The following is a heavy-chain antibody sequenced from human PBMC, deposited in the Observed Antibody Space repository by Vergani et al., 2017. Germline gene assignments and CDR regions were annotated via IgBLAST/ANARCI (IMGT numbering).Heavy chain of an antibody. CDR2: IDTNSDGT. Sequence: QVQLVQSGTEVKKPGASVKVSCKASGYTFNGYYIHWVRQAPGQGLEYMGWIDTNSDGTNYAQKFQGRVTMTRDTSISTAYMELSRLRSDDTAVYYCARGWSGYSTSWYFDFWGQGTLVTVSS. V-gene: IGHV1-2*02. D-gene: IGHD6-13*01. J-gene: IGHJ4*02. CDR1: GYTFNGYY. CDR3: ARGWSGYSTSWYFDF.